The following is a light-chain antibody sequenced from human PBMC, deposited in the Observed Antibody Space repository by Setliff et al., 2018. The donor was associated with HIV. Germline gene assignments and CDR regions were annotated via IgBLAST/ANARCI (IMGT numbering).Light chain of an antibody. CDR2: DAS. CDR1: NIGSKS. CDR3: QVWDSSSDHHV. J-gene: IGLJ1*01. V-gene: IGLV3-21*03. Sequence: SYELTQPPSVSVAPGKTARITCGGNNIGSKSVHWYQQKPGQAPVLVVYDASDRPSGLPERFSGSNSGNTATLTISRVEAGDEDDYYCQVWDSSSDHHVFGTGTKVTVL.